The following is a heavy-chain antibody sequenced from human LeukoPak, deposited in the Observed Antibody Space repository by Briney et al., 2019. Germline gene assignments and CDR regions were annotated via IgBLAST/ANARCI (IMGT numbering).Heavy chain of an antibody. J-gene: IGHJ4*02. Sequence: ASVKVSCKASGYTFTSHVIHWVRQAPGPRLDWMGWIDTANGNTQNSQNFQGRVTMTEDTSTDTAYMELSSLRSEDTAVYYCATGYYDILTGYYTVFDYWGQGTLVTVSS. V-gene: IGHV1-3*04. CDR2: IDTANGNT. CDR1: GYTFTSHV. D-gene: IGHD3-9*01. CDR3: ATGYYDILTGYYTVFDY.